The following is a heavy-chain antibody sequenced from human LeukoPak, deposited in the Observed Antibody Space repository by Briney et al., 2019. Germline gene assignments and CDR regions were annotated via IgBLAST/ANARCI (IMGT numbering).Heavy chain of an antibody. J-gene: IGHJ4*02. D-gene: IGHD3-22*01. V-gene: IGHV3-21*01. CDR1: GFTFSSYS. CDR2: ISSSSSYI. Sequence: GGSLRLSCAASGFTFSSYSMNWVRQAPGKGLEWVSSISSSSSYIYYADSVKGRFTISRDNAKNSLYLQMNSLRAEDTAVYCCARGDYYEIPPDYWGQGTLVTVSS. CDR3: ARGDYYEIPPDY.